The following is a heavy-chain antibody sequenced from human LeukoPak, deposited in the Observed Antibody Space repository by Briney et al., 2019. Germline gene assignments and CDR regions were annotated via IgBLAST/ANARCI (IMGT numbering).Heavy chain of an antibody. CDR1: GYTFSSYG. CDR2: VSPFNGNT. V-gene: IGHV1-18*01. J-gene: IGHJ4*02. CDR3: ARRGGSYSHSDF. Sequence: GASVKVSCKASGYTFSSYGIIWVRQAPGQGLQWMGWVSPFNGNTDYAPKLQGRVTMTTDTSTTTAYMELRSLTSDGTAVYYCARRGGSYSHSDFWGQGTLVTVSS. D-gene: IGHD1-26*01.